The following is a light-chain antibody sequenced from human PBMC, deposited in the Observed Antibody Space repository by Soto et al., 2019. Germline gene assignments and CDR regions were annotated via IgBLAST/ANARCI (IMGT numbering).Light chain of an antibody. Sequence: ERVMTQSPATLSVSPGERATLSCRASQSVSSNLAWYQQKPGQAPRLLIYDASNRATGIPARFSGSGSGTDFTLTISSLEPEDFAVYYCQQRSNWPPTFGQGTKVDIK. CDR2: DAS. J-gene: IGKJ1*01. V-gene: IGKV3-11*01. CDR1: QSVSSN. CDR3: QQRSNWPPT.